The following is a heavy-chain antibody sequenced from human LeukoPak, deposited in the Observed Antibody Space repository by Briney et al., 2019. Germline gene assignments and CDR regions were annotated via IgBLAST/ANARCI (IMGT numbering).Heavy chain of an antibody. V-gene: IGHV4-4*02. CDR1: GGSISSSNW. CDR2: IYHSGST. Sequence: SGTLSLTCAVSGGSISSSNWRSWVRQPPGKGLEWIGEIYHSGSTNYNPSLKSRVTISVDKSKNQFSLKLSSVTAADTAVYYCARGILNIAAAGTFWFDPWGQGTLVTISS. J-gene: IGHJ5*02. D-gene: IGHD6-13*01. CDR3: ARGILNIAAAGTFWFDP.